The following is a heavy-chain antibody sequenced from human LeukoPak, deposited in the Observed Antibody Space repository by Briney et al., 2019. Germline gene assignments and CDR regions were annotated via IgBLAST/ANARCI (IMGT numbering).Heavy chain of an antibody. Sequence: ASVKVSCKASGYTFTGYYMHWVRQAPGQGLEWMGWINPNSGGTNYAQKFQGWVTMTRDTSISTAYMELSRLRSDDTAVYYCAREVHSGYDPNFDYWGQGTLVTVSS. V-gene: IGHV1-2*04. CDR3: AREVHSGYDPNFDY. CDR1: GYTFTGYY. CDR2: INPNSGGT. J-gene: IGHJ4*02. D-gene: IGHD5-12*01.